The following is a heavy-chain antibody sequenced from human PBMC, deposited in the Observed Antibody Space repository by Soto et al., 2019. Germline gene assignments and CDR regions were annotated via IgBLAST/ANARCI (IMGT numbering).Heavy chain of an antibody. J-gene: IGHJ6*02. CDR1: GYTFTSYY. Sequence: QVQLVQSGAEVKKPGASVKVSCKASGYTFTSYYIHWVRQAPGQGLEWMGIINPSVGSTSYAQKFQGRVTMTRDTSTSTVYMELSSRSSEDTAVYYCAFWDIPAARGGMDVWGQGTTVTVSS. CDR2: INPSVGST. CDR3: AFWDIPAARGGMDV. D-gene: IGHD2-2*01. V-gene: IGHV1-46*01.